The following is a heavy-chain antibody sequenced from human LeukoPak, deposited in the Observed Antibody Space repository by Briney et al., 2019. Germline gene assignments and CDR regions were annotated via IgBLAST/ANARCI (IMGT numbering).Heavy chain of an antibody. J-gene: IGHJ3*02. CDR2: FDPEDGET. CDR3: ATWSRPRIAAAGSLDAFDI. D-gene: IGHD6-13*01. Sequence: ASVKVSCKVSGYTLTELSMHWVRQAPGKGLEWMGGFDPEDGETIYAQKFQGRVTMTEDTSTDTAYMELSSLRSEDTAVYYCATWSRPRIAAAGSLDAFDIWGQGTMVTVSS. V-gene: IGHV1-24*01. CDR1: GYTLTELS.